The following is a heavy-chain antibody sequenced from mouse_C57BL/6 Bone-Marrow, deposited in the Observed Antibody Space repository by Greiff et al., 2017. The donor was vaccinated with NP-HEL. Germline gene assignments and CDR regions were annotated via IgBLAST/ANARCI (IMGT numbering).Heavy chain of an antibody. D-gene: IGHD3-1*01. Sequence: QVQLQQPGAELVMPGASVKLSCKASGYTFTSYWMHWVKQRPGQGLEWIGEIDPSDSYTNYNQKFKGKSTLTVDKSSSTAYMQLSSLTSEDSAVYYCARKELGLHNNYWGQGTTLTVSS. CDR2: IDPSDSYT. CDR1: GYTFTSYW. CDR3: ARKELGLHNNY. J-gene: IGHJ2*01. V-gene: IGHV1-69*01.